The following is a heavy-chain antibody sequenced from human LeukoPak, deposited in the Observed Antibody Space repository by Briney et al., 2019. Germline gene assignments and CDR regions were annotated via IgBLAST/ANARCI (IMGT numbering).Heavy chain of an antibody. Sequence: SETLSLTCTVSGGSISSYYWSWIRQPPGKGLEWIGYIYYRSTNYNPSLKSRVTISIDTSKNQLSLKMTSVTGADTAMYYCGKVGGNSNSWGQGTLVTVSS. V-gene: IGHV4-59*12. D-gene: IGHD4-23*01. J-gene: IGHJ5*02. CDR2: IYYRST. CDR1: GGSISSYY. CDR3: GKVGGNSNS.